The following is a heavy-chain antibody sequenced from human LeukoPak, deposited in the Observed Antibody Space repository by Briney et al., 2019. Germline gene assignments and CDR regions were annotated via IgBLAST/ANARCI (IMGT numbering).Heavy chain of an antibody. V-gene: IGHV1-2*02. J-gene: IGHJ3*02. CDR1: GYTFTGYY. CDR2: INPNSGGT. CDR3: ARAGDGYNWGAFDI. D-gene: IGHD5-24*01. Sequence: ASVKVSCKASGYTFTGYYMHWVRQAPGQGLEWMGWINPNSGGTNYAQKFQGRVTMTRDTSISTACMELSRLRSDDTAVYYCARAGDGYNWGAFDIWGQGTMVTVSS.